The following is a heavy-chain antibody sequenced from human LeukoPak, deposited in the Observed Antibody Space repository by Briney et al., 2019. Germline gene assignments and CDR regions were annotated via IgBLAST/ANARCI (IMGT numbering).Heavy chain of an antibody. CDR1: GGSISSYY. D-gene: IGHD1-1*01. V-gene: IGHV4-59*01. J-gene: IGHJ3*02. Sequence: SETLSLTCTVSGGSISSYYWSWIRQPPGKGLEWIGYIYYSGSTNYNPSLKSRVTISVDTSKNQFSLKLSSVTAADTAVYYCAIRPLIDAFDIWGQGTMVTVSS. CDR3: AIRPLIDAFDI. CDR2: IYYSGST.